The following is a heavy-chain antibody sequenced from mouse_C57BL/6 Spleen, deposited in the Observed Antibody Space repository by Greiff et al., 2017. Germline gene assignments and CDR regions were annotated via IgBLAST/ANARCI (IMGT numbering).Heavy chain of an antibody. CDR1: GYSITSGYY. CDR2: ISYDGSN. V-gene: IGHV3-6*01. J-gene: IGHJ3*01. Sequence: EVQLQESGPGLVKPSQSLSLTCSVTGYSITSGYYWNWIRQFPGNKLEWMGYISYDGSNNYNPSLKNRISITRDTSKNQFFLKLNSVTTEDTATYDCAEGDYYGFSWFAYWGQGTLVTVSA. D-gene: IGHD2-2*01. CDR3: AEGDYYGFSWFAY.